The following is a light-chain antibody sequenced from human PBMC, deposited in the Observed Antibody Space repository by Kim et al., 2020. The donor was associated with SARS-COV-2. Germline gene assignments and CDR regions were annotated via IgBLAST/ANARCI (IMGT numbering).Light chain of an antibody. CDR2: KAY. J-gene: IGKJ2*01. CDR1: QGMHNW. V-gene: IGKV1-5*03. CDR3: QQYNSDSYT. Sequence: SASIGDRVTIPGRARQGMHNWLAWYQQKPGKAPTLLLHKAYSLESGAPQRFCGSGSGTEFSLTLRSLKSDDFATYYCQQYNSDSYTFGQGTKLEI.